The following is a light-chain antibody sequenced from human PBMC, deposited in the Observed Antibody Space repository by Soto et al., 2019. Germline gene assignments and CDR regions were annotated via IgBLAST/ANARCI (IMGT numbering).Light chain of an antibody. J-gene: IGLJ1*01. V-gene: IGLV2-11*01. CDR2: DVR. CDR3: CAYGDSYRFV. Sequence: QSALTQPRSVSGAPGQSVTISCTGSSSDIGAYDYVSWYQQFPGKAPKVIIYDVRKRPSGVPDRFSGSKSGNAVSLTISGLQVEYEADYYCCAYGDSYRFVFGPGTKVTVL. CDR1: SSDIGAYDY.